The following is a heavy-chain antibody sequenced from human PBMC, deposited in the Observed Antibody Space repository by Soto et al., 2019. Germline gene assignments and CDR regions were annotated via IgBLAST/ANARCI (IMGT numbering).Heavy chain of an antibody. D-gene: IGHD5-12*01. V-gene: IGHV3-30-3*01. J-gene: IGHJ4*02. CDR1: GFTFRNYA. Sequence: QVQLVESGGGVVQPGRSLRLSCAASGFTFRNYAMHWARQAPGKGLEWVALISYDESNKYYADSVKGRFTISRDNSKKTLYLQVSSLRTEDTAVYYCARDLVATLDYWGQGTLVTVSS. CDR3: ARDLVATLDY. CDR2: ISYDESNK.